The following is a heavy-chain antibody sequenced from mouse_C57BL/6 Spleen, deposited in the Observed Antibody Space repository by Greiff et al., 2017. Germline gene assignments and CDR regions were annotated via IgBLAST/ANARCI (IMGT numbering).Heavy chain of an antibody. CDR3: TRSGYYGPY. V-gene: IGHV1-15*01. J-gene: IGHJ2*01. Sequence: VQLQESGAELVRPGASVTLSCKASGYTFTDYEMHWVKQTPVHGLEWIGAIDPETGGTAYNQKFKGKAILTADKSSSTAYMELRSLTSEDSAVYYCTRSGYYGPYWGQGTTLTVSS. CDR2: IDPETGGT. CDR1: GYTFTDYE. D-gene: IGHD2-1*01.